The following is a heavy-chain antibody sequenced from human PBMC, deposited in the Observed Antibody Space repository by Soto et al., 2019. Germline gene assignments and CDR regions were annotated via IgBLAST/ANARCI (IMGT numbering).Heavy chain of an antibody. J-gene: IGHJ4*02. CDR1: GFTFDDYG. CDR2: INWNGGST. CDR3: ARDLDFNWNYGALDY. V-gene: IGHV3-20*04. Sequence: EVQLVESGGGVVRPGGSLRLSCAASGFTFDDYGMSWVRQAPGKGLEWVSGINWNGGSTGYAESVKGRFTISRDNAKNSLYLQMNSLRAEDTALYYCARDLDFNWNYGALDYWGQGTLVTVSS. D-gene: IGHD1-7*01.